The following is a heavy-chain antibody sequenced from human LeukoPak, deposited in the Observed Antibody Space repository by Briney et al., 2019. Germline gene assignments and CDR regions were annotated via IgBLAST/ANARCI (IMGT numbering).Heavy chain of an antibody. D-gene: IGHD6-25*01. Sequence: PGRSLRLSCAASGFTFSSYWMHWVRQAPGKGLEWVANINQDGSQKYYVDSVKGRFTISRDNAKNSLYLQMNSLRAEDTAVYYCARALAAAGSYWGQGTLVTVSS. V-gene: IGHV3-7*01. CDR2: INQDGSQK. CDR3: ARALAAAGSY. J-gene: IGHJ4*02. CDR1: GFTFSSYW.